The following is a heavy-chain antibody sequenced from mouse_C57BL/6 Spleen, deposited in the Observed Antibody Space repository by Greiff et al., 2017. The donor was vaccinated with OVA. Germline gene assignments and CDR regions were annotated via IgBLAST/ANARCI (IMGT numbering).Heavy chain of an antibody. V-gene: IGHV2-2*01. D-gene: IGHD2-2*01. J-gene: IGHJ1*03. Sequence: QVQLQQSGPGLVQPSQSLSITCTVSGFSLTSYGVHWVRQSPGKGLEWLGVIWSGGSTDYNAAFISRLSISKDNSKSQVFFKMNSLQADDTAIYCCASMVTPYWYFDVWGTGTTVTVSS. CDR1: GFSLTSYG. CDR3: ASMVTPYWYFDV. CDR2: IWSGGST.